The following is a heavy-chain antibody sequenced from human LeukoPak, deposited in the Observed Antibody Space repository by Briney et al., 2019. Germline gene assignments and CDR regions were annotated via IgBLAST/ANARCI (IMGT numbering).Heavy chain of an antibody. V-gene: IGHV4-59*10. CDR3: ARDEEYYDSTGTSISGAVALYWYFDL. Sequence: SETLSLTCAVYGGSFSGYYWSWIRQPPGKGLEWIGRIYTSGSTNYNPSLKSRVTMSVDTSKNQFSLKLSSVTAADTAVYYCARDEEYYDSTGTSISGAVALYWYFDLWGRGTLVTVSS. CDR2: IYTSGST. J-gene: IGHJ2*01. CDR1: GGSFSGYY. D-gene: IGHD3-22*01.